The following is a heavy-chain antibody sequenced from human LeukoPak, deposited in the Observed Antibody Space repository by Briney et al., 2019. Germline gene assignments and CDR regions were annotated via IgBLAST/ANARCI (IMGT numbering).Heavy chain of an antibody. CDR3: ARSPRVGVAGKGGYDWFDP. CDR2: IYPGDSDT. V-gene: IGHV5-51*01. Sequence: GESLKISCKGSGYSFTSYWIGWVRQMPGKGLEWMGIIYPGDSDTRYSPSFQGQVTISADKSISTAYLQWSSLKASDTAMYYCARSPRVGVAGKGGYDWFDPWGQGTLVTVSS. J-gene: IGHJ5*02. CDR1: GYSFTSYW. D-gene: IGHD6-19*01.